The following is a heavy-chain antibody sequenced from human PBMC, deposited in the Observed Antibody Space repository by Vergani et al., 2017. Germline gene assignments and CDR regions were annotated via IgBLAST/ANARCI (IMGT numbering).Heavy chain of an antibody. CDR2: IYTSEST. CDR3: ARNPYCGGDCYSDAFDI. J-gene: IGHJ3*02. D-gene: IGHD2-21*02. V-gene: IGHV4-4*07. Sequence: QVQLQESGPGLVKPPETLSLTCIGAGGSIRPFYWSWIRQPSGKGLEWIGRIYTSESTNYNPSLKSRVTISVDTSKNQFSLKLRSVTAADTAVYYCARNPYCGGDCYSDAFDIWSEGRIVTVYS. CDR1: GGSIRPFY.